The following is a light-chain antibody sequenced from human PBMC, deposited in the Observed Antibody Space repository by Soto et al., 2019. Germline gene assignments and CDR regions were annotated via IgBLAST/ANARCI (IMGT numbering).Light chain of an antibody. CDR1: ESVSDN. CDR2: GAS. Sequence: VMTQSPATLSVSPGDSVTLSCRASESVSDNLAWYHQKPGQAPXXLIYGASNRATGIPDRFSGSASGKEFTLTISRLEPEDFAVYDCQQYGSSGTFGQGTKVDIK. J-gene: IGKJ1*01. CDR3: QQYGSSGT. V-gene: IGKV3-20*01.